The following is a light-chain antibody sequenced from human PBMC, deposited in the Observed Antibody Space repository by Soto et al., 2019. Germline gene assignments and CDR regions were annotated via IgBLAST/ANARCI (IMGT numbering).Light chain of an antibody. Sequence: EIVMTQSPATLSVSPGERATLSCRASQSVSSNLAWYQQKPGQAPRLLIYGASTRATGIPARFSGSGSGPEFTLTISRLQSEDFAVYYCQQYNNWPPPLTFGGGTKVEIK. CDR3: QQYNNWPPPLT. J-gene: IGKJ4*01. V-gene: IGKV3-15*01. CDR2: GAS. CDR1: QSVSSN.